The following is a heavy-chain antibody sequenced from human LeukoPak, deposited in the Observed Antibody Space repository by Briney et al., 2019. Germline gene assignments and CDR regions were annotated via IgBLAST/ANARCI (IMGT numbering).Heavy chain of an antibody. CDR2: IYYSGST. Sequence: SETLSLTCTVSGGSISSYYWSWIRQPPGKGLEWIGYIYYSGSTNYNPSLKSRVTISVDTSKNQFSLKLSSVTAADTAVYYCARHAAPSITIFGVVPDWFDPWGQGTLVTVSS. CDR1: GGSISSYY. D-gene: IGHD3-3*01. J-gene: IGHJ5*02. V-gene: IGHV4-59*08. CDR3: ARHAAPSITIFGVVPDWFDP.